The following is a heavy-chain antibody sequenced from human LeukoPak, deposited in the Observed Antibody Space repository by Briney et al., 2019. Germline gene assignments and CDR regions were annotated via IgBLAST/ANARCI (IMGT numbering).Heavy chain of an antibody. CDR3: ARTTTVAPRGFDY. Sequence: GGSLRLSCAASGFTFSSYWMHWVRQAPGKGLVWVSRINSDGSSASYADSVKGRFTISRDNAKNTLYLQMSSLRAEDTAVYYCARTTTVAPRGFDYWGQGTLVTVSS. V-gene: IGHV3-74*01. J-gene: IGHJ4*02. CDR2: INSDGSSA. D-gene: IGHD4-23*01. CDR1: GFTFSSYW.